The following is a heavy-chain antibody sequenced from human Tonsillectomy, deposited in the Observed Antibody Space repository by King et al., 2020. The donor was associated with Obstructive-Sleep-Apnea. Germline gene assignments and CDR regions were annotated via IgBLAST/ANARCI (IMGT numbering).Heavy chain of an antibody. V-gene: IGHV3-64D*09. D-gene: IGHD3-3*01. CDR3: VKDGDYDFWSGYYYFDY. Sequence: QLVQSGGGLVQPGGSLRLSCSASGFTFSSYAMHWVRQAPGKGLEYFSAISSNGGSTYYADSVKGRFTISRDNSKNTLYLQMSSLRAEDTAVYYCVKDGDYDFWSGYYYFDYCGQGTLVTVSS. CDR2: ISSNGGST. J-gene: IGHJ4*02. CDR1: GFTFSSYA.